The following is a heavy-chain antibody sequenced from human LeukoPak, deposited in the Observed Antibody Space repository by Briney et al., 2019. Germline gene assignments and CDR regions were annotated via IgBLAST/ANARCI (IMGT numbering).Heavy chain of an antibody. CDR2: INAGNGNT. CDR1: GYTFTSYD. CDR3: AREYYDILTGYYRGPYYFDY. Sequence: ASVKVSCKASGYTFTSYDINWVRQATGQGLEWMGWINAGNGNTKYSQKFQGRVTITRDTSASTAYMELSSLRSEDTAVYYCAREYYDILTGYYRGPYYFDYWGQGTLVAVSS. V-gene: IGHV1-3*01. J-gene: IGHJ4*02. D-gene: IGHD3-9*01.